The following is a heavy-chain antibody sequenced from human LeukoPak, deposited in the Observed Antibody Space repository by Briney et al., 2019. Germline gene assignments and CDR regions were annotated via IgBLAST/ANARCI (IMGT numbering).Heavy chain of an antibody. V-gene: IGHV3-48*03. D-gene: IGHD3-10*01. Sequence: GGSLRLSRAASGFTFSSYEMNWVRQAPGKGLEWVSYISSSGSTIYYANSVKGRFTISRDNAKNSLYLQMNSLRAEDTAVYYCARVSYYGSGSHSGFDYWGQGTLVTVSS. CDR1: GFTFSSYE. CDR2: ISSSGSTI. CDR3: ARVSYYGSGSHSGFDY. J-gene: IGHJ4*02.